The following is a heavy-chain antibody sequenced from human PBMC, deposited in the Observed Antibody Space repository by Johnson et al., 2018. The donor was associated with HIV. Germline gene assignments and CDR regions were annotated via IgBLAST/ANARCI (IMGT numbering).Heavy chain of an antibody. J-gene: IGHJ3*02. D-gene: IGHD6-19*01. CDR2: ISGSGGST. V-gene: IGHV3-23*04. CDR3: EKSVGSWGAVAGTDAFDI. Sequence: VQLVESGGGVVQPGRSLRLSCAASGFTFSSNYMSWVRQAPGKGLEWVSAISGSGGSTYYADSVKGRFTISRDNSKNTLYLQMNSLQAEDTAVYYCEKSVGSWGAVAGTDAFDIWGQGTMVTVSS. CDR1: GFTFSSNY.